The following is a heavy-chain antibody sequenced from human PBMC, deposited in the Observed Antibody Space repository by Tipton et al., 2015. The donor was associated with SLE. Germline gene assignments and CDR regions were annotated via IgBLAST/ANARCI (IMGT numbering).Heavy chain of an antibody. J-gene: IGHJ4*02. CDR3: ARRWGGCSSDGVIAY. Sequence: TLSLTCTVSGGSISSYYWSWIRQPPGKGLEWIGYIYYSGSTNYNPSLKSRVTISVDTSKNQFSLKLSSVTVADTAMYYCARRWGGCSSDGVIAYWVEGSLVTVPS. D-gene: IGHD2-15*01. V-gene: IGHV4-59*12. CDR1: GGSISSYY. CDR2: IYYSGST.